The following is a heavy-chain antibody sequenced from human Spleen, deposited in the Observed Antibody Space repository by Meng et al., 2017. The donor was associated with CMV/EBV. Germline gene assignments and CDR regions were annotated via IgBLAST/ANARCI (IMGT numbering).Heavy chain of an antibody. CDR2: VINLLGIA. Sequence: SVKVSCKASGYTFADYYMQWVRQVPGQGLEWMGRVINLLGIANYAQKFQGRVTITADKSTSTAYMELSSLKFEDTAVYYCARRVGFNGMDVWGQGTTVTVSS. CDR3: ARRVGFNGMDV. CDR1: GYTFADYY. J-gene: IGHJ6*02. V-gene: IGHV1-69*02. D-gene: IGHD1-26*01.